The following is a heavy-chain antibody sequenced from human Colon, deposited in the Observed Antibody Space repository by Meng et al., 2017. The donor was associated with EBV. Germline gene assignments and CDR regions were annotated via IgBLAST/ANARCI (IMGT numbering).Heavy chain of an antibody. CDR3: ARGGGVIKGLVTWFDP. Sequence: VQLQQWGAGLVNPSETLSLTCGVDGGSLSGDYWSWIRQTPGKGLEWIGEINHSGTINYNPSLRSRVTISVDRSNNQFSLRLSSVTAADTAVYYCARGGGVIKGLVTWFDPWGQGTLVTVSS. V-gene: IGHV4-34*01. CDR1: GGSLSGDY. D-gene: IGHD2-8*01. CDR2: INHSGTI. J-gene: IGHJ5*02.